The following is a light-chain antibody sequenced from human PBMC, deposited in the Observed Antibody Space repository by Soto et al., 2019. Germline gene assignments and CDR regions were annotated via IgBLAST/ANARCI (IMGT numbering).Light chain of an antibody. Sequence: QSALTQPASVSGSPGQSITISCTGTNSDVGSYDYVSWDQQHPGKVPKLIIYDVTYRPSGVSYRFSGSKSGNTASLTISGLQAEDEADYYCCSYTTSSTWVFGGGTKLTVL. CDR3: CSYTTSSTWV. V-gene: IGLV2-14*01. CDR1: NSDVGSYDY. J-gene: IGLJ3*02. CDR2: DVT.